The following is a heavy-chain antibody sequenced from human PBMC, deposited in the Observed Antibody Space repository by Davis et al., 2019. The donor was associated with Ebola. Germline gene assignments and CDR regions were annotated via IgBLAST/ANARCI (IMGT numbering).Heavy chain of an antibody. Sequence: GESLKISCEGSGYKFPIYWIGWVRQMPGKGLEWMGIIYPGGSDTRYSPSFQGQVTISADKAINTPYLQWSSLKASDTDMYYCARSYSSGWEFDYWGQGTLVTVSS. CDR1: GYKFPIYW. J-gene: IGHJ4*02. V-gene: IGHV5-51*01. CDR2: IYPGGSDT. D-gene: IGHD6-19*01. CDR3: ARSYSSGWEFDY.